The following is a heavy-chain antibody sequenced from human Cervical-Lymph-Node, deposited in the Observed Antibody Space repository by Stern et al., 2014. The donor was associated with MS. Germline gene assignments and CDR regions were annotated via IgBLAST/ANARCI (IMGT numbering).Heavy chain of an antibody. CDR3: ASSVGELTPESV. CDR1: GGTFSSFA. V-gene: IGHV1-69*01. CDR2: IIPMVGAP. D-gene: IGHD3-10*01. Sequence: QMKLVQSGAEVKKPGSSVRVSCKASGGTFSSFAISWVRQDPGHGLEWMGGIIPMVGAPNYAQKFQGRLTQTADASTRTAYMELNILRSDDTAVYFCASSVGELTPESVWGQGTTVTV. J-gene: IGHJ6*02.